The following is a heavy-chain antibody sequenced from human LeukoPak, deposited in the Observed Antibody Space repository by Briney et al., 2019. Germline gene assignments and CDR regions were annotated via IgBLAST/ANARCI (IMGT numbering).Heavy chain of an antibody. Sequence: PSETLSLTCTVSGGSISSYCWSWVRQPPGKGLEWIGYIFTSGSTDYNPSLKSRVTMSVDTSKNQLSMELRFLTAADTAVYYCATSHDVRTAPYDLWGQGTLATVSS. D-gene: IGHD3-3*01. J-gene: IGHJ5*02. V-gene: IGHV4-4*09. CDR2: IFTSGST. CDR3: ATSHDVRTAPYDL. CDR1: GGSISSYC.